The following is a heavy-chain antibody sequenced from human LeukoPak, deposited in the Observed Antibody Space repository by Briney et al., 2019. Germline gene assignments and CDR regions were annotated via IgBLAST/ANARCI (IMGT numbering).Heavy chain of an antibody. CDR3: AREMIAAAGGSYYYYYGMDV. J-gene: IGHJ6*02. V-gene: IGHV1-2*04. CDR1: GYTFTGYY. CDR2: INPNSGGT. D-gene: IGHD6-13*01. Sequence: ASVKVSCKASGYTFTGYYMHWVRQAPGQGLEWMGWINPNSGGTNYAQKFQGWVTMTRDTSIGTAYMELSRLRSDDTAAYYCAREMIAAAGGSYYYYYGMDVWGQGTTVTVSS.